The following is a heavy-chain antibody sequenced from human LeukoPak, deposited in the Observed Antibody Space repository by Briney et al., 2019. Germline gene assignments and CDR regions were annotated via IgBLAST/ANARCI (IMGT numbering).Heavy chain of an antibody. CDR1: GFTFSSYG. Sequence: GGSLRLSCAASGFTFSSYGMHWVRQAPGKGLEWVASMRYDGSNNYYADSVKGRFTISRDNSKNTLYLQMNSLRAEDTAVYYCARGAVGATYNYWGQGTLVTVSS. CDR3: ARGAVGATYNY. D-gene: IGHD1-26*01. J-gene: IGHJ4*02. V-gene: IGHV3-30*02. CDR2: MRYDGSNN.